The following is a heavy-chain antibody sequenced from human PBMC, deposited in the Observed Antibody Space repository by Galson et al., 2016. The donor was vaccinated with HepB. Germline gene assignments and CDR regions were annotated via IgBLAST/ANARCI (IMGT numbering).Heavy chain of an antibody. CDR1: GGSISSGGYY. CDR2: IYHSGST. J-gene: IGHJ4*02. Sequence: TLSLPCTVSGGSISSGGYYWSWIRQHPGKGLEWIGYIYHSGSTYYNPSLKSRVTISVDTSKNQFSLKLSSVTAADTAVYFCARDRSSGSGSFGYWGQGTLVTVSS. V-gene: IGHV4-31*03. CDR3: ARDRSSGSGSFGY. D-gene: IGHD3-10*01.